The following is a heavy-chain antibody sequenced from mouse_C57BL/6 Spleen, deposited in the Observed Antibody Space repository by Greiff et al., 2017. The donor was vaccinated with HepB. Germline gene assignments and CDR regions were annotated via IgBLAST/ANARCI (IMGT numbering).Heavy chain of an antibody. CDR2: IDPSDSET. CDR3: ARSLTLVARCYFDD. Sequence: QVQLQQSGAELVRPGSSVKLSCKASGYTFTSYCMHWVKQRPTQGLEWIGNIDPSDSETHYNQKFKDKATMTADKSSSTAYLQLSSLTSEDTAVYYCARSLTLVARCYFDDWGTGTTVTVSS. D-gene: IGHD1-1*01. CDR1: GYTFTSYC. J-gene: IGHJ1*03. V-gene: IGHV1-52*01.